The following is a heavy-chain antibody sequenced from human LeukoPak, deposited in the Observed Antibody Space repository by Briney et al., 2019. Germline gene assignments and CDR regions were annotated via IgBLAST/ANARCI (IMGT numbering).Heavy chain of an antibody. J-gene: IGHJ5*02. CDR3: AAGGASAP. CDR1: GYSFTNFW. V-gene: IGHV5-51*01. Sequence: EESLKISCKGSGYSFTNFWIGWVRQMPGKGLEWMGVISPGDSGIRYSPSFQGQVTISVDKSISTAYLQWSSLKASDSAMYYCAAGGASAPWGQGTLVTVSS. CDR2: ISPGDSGI. D-gene: IGHD3-16*01.